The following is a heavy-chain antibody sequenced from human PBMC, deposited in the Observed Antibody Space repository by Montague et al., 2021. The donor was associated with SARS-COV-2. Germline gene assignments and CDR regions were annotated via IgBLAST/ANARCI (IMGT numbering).Heavy chain of an antibody. CDR3: ARGLDQNKEGDY. CDR2: IHYCGHT. V-gene: IGHV4-59*12. Sequence: SETLSLTCKVDGGPLSTYYWSWVRQPPGKGLEWIGDIHYCGHTSYNPSLMSRVTLSLGTSNNPFSLKLTSVTAADTAVYYCARGLDQNKEGDYWGQGTLVTVSS. D-gene: IGHD2/OR15-2a*01. CDR1: GGPLSTYY. J-gene: IGHJ4*02.